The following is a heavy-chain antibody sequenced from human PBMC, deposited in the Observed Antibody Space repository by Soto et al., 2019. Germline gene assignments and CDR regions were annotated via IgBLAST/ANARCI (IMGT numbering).Heavy chain of an antibody. CDR2: ISSSSSYI. CDR1: GFTFRSYS. CDR3: AKDDGHIAAAIGSGYYGMDV. D-gene: IGHD6-13*01. J-gene: IGHJ6*02. Sequence: GGSLSLSCAASGFTFRSYSMNWVRQAPGKGLEWVSSISSSSSYIYYADSVKGRFTISRDNAKNSLYLQMNSLRAEDTAVYYCAKDDGHIAAAIGSGYYGMDVWGQGTTVTVSS. V-gene: IGHV3-21*04.